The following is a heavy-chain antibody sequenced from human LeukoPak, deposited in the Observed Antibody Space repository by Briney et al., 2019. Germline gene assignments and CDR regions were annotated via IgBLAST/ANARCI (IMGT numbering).Heavy chain of an antibody. D-gene: IGHD3-3*01. Sequence: GVLRLSWSGSGFTFRRYAIGWVRQAPGEGLGGVSAISSSGGSTYYADSVKGRFTISRDHSKNTLYLQMNSLRAEDTAVYYCAREYYDFWSGYDNNFDYWGQGTLVTVSS. V-gene: IGHV3-23*01. CDR1: GFTFRRYA. CDR3: AREYYDFWSGYDNNFDY. J-gene: IGHJ4*02. CDR2: ISSSGGST.